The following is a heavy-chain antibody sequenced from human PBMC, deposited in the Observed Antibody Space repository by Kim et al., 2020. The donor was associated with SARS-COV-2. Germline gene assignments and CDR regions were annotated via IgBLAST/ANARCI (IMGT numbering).Heavy chain of an antibody. CDR1: GFTFSSYA. V-gene: IGHV3-23*01. J-gene: IGHJ3*02. CDR3: ATEDSISWYSGDAFDI. CDR2: ISGSGGSI. Sequence: GGSLRLSCTASGFTFSSYAMSWVRQAPGKGLEWVSDISGSGGSIYYADSVKGRFTISRDNSKNTLYLQMNSLRAEDTAVYYCATEDSISWYSGDAFDIWGKGTMVTVSS. D-gene: IGHD6-13*01.